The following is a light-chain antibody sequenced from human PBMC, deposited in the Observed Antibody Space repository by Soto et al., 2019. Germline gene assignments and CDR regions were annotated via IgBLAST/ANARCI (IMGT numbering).Light chain of an antibody. CDR3: CSYAGSYSVV. V-gene: IGLV2-11*01. Sequence: QSALTQPRSVSGSPGQSVTISCTGTSSDVGGYNYVSWYQQHPGKAPKLMIYDVSKRPSGVPDRFSGSKSGNTPSLTISGLQADDEADYYCCSYAGSYSVVFGGGTQLTVL. J-gene: IGLJ2*01. CDR2: DVS. CDR1: SSDVGGYNY.